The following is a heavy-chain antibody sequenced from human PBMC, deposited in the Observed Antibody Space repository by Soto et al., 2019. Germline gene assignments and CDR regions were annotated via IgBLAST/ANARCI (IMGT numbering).Heavy chain of an antibody. CDR1: GGSFSGYY. CDR3: ARNSRITMIVVVITRGAFDI. V-gene: IGHV4-34*01. J-gene: IGHJ3*02. Sequence: XGTLSLTCAVYGGSFSGYYWSWIRQPPGKGLEWIGEINHSGSTNYNPSLKSRVTISVDTSKNQFSLKLSSVTAADTAVYYCARNSRITMIVVVITRGAFDIWGQGTMVTVSS. CDR2: INHSGST. D-gene: IGHD3-22*01.